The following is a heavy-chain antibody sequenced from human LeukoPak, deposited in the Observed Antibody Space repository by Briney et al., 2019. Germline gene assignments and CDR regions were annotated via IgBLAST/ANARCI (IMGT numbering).Heavy chain of an antibody. CDR1: GFTFSSYA. CDR3: ARKYCTSISCYFTDMDV. V-gene: IGHV3-30-3*01. J-gene: IGHJ6*03. CDR2: ISYDGSNK. D-gene: IGHD2-2*01. Sequence: GRSLRLSCAASGFTFSSYAMHWVRQAPGKGLEWVAVISYDGSNKYYADSVKGRFTISRDNAKNSLYLQMNSLRAEDTAVYYCARKYCTSISCYFTDMDVWGKGTTVTVSS.